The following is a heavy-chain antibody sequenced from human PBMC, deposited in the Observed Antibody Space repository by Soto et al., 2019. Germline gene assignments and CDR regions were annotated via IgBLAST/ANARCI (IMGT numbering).Heavy chain of an antibody. CDR3: VRQGYYGAYVGY. J-gene: IGHJ4*02. V-gene: IGHV3-48*02. CDR2: ISSSSSTI. D-gene: IGHD4-17*01. CDR1: GFTFSTYS. Sequence: PGGSLRLSCAASGFTFSTYSMNWVRQAPGKGLEWVSYISSSSSTIYYADSVKGRFTISRDNAKNSLYLQMNSLRDEDTALYYCVRQGYYGAYVGYWGQGSLVTVSS.